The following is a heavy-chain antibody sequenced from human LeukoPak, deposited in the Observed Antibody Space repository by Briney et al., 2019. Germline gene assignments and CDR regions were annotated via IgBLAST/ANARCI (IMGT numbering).Heavy chain of an antibody. CDR3: ALGATIRVFAY. J-gene: IGHJ4*02. D-gene: IGHD1-26*01. CDR1: GFTVSSNY. Sequence: GGSLRLSCAASGFTVSSNYMSWVRQAPGKGLDWVSHIYSGGSTYYADSVQGRFTISRDNSKNTLFLQMNSLRAEDTAVYYCALGATIRVFAYWGQGTLVTVSS. V-gene: IGHV3-53*01. CDR2: IYSGGST.